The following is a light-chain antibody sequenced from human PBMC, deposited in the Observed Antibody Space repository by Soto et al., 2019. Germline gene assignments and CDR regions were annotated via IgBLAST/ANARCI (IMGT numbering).Light chain of an antibody. CDR2: EVT. CDR1: SSDVGGYKY. CDR3: SSYTTSSTRV. V-gene: IGLV2-14*01. Sequence: QSALTQPASVSGSPGQSITISCTGTSSDVGGYKYVSWYQQHPGKAPKLMIYEVTNRPSGVSNRFSGSKSGNTASLTISGLQPEDEAHYYCSSYTTSSTRVFGRGTKVTVL. J-gene: IGLJ3*02.